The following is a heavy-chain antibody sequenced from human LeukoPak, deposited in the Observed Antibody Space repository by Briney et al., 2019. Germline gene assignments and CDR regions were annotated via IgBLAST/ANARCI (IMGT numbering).Heavy chain of an antibody. D-gene: IGHD6-13*01. V-gene: IGHV4-61*02. Sequence: SQTLSLTCTVSGGSISSGSYYWSWIRQPAGKGLEWIGRIYTSGSTNYNPSLKSRVTISVDTSKNQFSLKLSSVTAADTAVYYCASLAAAGDLTFDYWGQGTLVTVSS. J-gene: IGHJ4*02. CDR2: IYTSGST. CDR3: ASLAAAGDLTFDY. CDR1: GGSISSGSYY.